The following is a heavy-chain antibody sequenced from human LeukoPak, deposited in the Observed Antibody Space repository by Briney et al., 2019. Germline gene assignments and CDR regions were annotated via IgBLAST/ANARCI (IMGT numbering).Heavy chain of an antibody. CDR3: ARSIAARREFDY. CDR1: GGSISSNY. CDR2: IYSSGSA. V-gene: IGHV4-4*07. J-gene: IGHJ4*02. D-gene: IGHD6-6*01. Sequence: PSETLSLTCTVSGGSISSNYWSWIRQPAGKGLEWIGRIYSSGSANYNPSLKSRVTMSVDTSKNQFSLMLSSVTAADTAVYYCARSIAARREFDYWGQGTLVTVSS.